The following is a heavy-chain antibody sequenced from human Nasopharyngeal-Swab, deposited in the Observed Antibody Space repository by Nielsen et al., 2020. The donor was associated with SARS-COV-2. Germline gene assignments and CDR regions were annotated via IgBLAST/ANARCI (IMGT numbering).Heavy chain of an antibody. CDR3: ARVRADRYSSSWDFDY. CDR2: IYTSGST. Sequence: SETLSLTCTVSGGSISSYYWSWIRQPAGKGLEWIGRIYTSGSTNYNPSLKSRVTMSVDTSKNQFSLKLSSVTAADTAVYYCARVRADRYSSSWDFDYWGQGTLVTVSS. J-gene: IGHJ4*02. D-gene: IGHD6-13*01. CDR1: GGSISSYY. V-gene: IGHV4-4*07.